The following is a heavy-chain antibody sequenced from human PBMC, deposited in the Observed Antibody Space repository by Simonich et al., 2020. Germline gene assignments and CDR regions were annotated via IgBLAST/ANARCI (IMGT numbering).Heavy chain of an antibody. Sequence: QVQLQQWGAGLLKPSETLSLTCAVYGGSFSGYYWSWIRQPPGKGLGWIGEINHSQIPNYNPSLKSQVTISVDTSKNQFSLKLSSVTAADTAVYYCARGLRVAAAGTAFQHWGQGTLVTVSS. J-gene: IGHJ1*01. D-gene: IGHD6-13*01. CDR3: ARGLRVAAAGTAFQH. CDR1: GGSFSGYY. CDR2: INHSQIP. V-gene: IGHV4-34*01.